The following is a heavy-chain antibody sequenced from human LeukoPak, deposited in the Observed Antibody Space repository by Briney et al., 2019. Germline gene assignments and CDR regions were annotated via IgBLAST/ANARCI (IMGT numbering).Heavy chain of an antibody. D-gene: IGHD3-10*01. J-gene: IGHJ4*02. CDR1: GGSISSSNW. CDR3: ARRGLYGSGRYDIDY. Sequence: SETLSLTCAVSGGSISSSNWWSWVRQPPGKGLEWIGEIYHSGSTNYNPSLKSRVTISVDKSKNQFSMKLSSVTAADTAVYYCARRGLYGSGRYDIDYWGQGTLVTVSS. V-gene: IGHV4-4*02. CDR2: IYHSGST.